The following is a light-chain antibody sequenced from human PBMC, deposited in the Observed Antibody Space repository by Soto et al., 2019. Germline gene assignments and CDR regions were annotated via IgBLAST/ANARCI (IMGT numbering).Light chain of an antibody. V-gene: IGLV1-40*01. CDR3: QSYDSSLSGSV. CDR1: SSNIAAGYD. Sequence: QSVLTQPPSVSGAPGQRVAISCTGSSSNIAAGYDVHWYQQLPGTAPKLLIYGNSNRPSGVPDRFSGSKSGTSASLAITGLQAEDEAEYYCQSYDSSLSGSVFGGGTKLTVL. CDR2: GNS. J-gene: IGLJ2*01.